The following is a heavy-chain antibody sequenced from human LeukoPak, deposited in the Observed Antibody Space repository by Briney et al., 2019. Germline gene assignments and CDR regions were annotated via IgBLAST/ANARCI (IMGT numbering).Heavy chain of an antibody. CDR3: ARGKYYFLDY. D-gene: IGHD2/OR15-2a*01. V-gene: IGHV1-2*06. CDR2: INPNSGGT. Sequence: ASVKVSCKASGYTFTGYYIHWVRQAPGQGLEWMGRINPNSGGTNYALKFQGRVTMTRDTSISTAYMELSRLRSDDTAVYYCARGKYYFLDYWGQGTLVTVSS. J-gene: IGHJ4*02. CDR1: GYTFTGYY.